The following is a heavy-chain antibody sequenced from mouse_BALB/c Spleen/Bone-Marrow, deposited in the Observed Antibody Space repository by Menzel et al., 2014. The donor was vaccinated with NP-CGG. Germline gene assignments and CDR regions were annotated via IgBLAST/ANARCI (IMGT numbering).Heavy chain of an antibody. CDR3: TRRPLQANSYFDC. Sequence: EVKLVESGGDLVKPGGSLKLSRVASGFTFSSYGMSWVRQTPDKRLEWVATIGSGGSSTYYPASVKGRFTISRDNAKSTLYLQMSSLNSEDTAMYYCTRRPLQANSYFDCWGQGTTLTVSS. J-gene: IGHJ2*01. V-gene: IGHV5-6*02. CDR1: GFTFSSYG. CDR2: IGSGGSST. D-gene: IGHD3-2*02.